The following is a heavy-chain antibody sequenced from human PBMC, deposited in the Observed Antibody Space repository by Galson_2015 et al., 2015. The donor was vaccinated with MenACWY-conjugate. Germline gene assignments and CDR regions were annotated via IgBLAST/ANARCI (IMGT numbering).Heavy chain of an antibody. J-gene: IGHJ5*01. Sequence: CAISGDSVSSNSAAWNWIRQSPSRGLEWLGRTYYRSKWYNDYAVSVKSRITINPDTSKNQFSLQLNSVTPEDTAVYYCARGGSAYEVSDRGWFDSWGQGTLVTVSS. D-gene: IGHD3-10*01. V-gene: IGHV6-1*01. CDR1: GDSVSSNSAA. CDR2: TYYRSKWYN. CDR3: ARGGSAYEVSDRGWFDS.